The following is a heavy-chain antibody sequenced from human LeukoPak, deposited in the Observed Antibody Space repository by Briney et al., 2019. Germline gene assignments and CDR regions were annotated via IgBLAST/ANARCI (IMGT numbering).Heavy chain of an antibody. Sequence: SETLSLTCTVSGGSISSSSYYWGWIRQPPGKGLEWIGSIYYSGSTYYNPSLKSRVTISVDTSKNQFSLKLSSVTAADMAVYYCVLDYGSWFDPWGQGTLVTVSS. D-gene: IGHD3-16*01. V-gene: IGHV4-39*01. CDR2: IYYSGST. J-gene: IGHJ5*02. CDR1: GGSISSSSYY. CDR3: VLDYGSWFDP.